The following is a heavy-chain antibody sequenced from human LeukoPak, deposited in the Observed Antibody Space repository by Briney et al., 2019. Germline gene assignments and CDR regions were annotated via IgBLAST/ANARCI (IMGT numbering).Heavy chain of an antibody. CDR1: GFTFSTYW. CDR3: ARGYYDMDV. CDR2: ISDDGTST. J-gene: IGHJ6*02. Sequence: PGGSLRLSCAASGFTFSTYWMQWVRQAPGKGLVWVSRISDDGTSTRYADSVKARFTISRDNAKNTLYLQMNSLRAEDTAVYYCARGYYDMDVWGQGTTVTVSS. V-gene: IGHV3-74*01.